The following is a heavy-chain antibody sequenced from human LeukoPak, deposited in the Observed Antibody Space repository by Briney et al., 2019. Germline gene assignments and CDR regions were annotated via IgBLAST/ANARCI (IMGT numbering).Heavy chain of an antibody. D-gene: IGHD2-15*01. J-gene: IGHJ4*02. CDR2: IRSKAYGGTT. Sequence: GGSLRLSCTSSGFTFGDYAISWARQAPGKGLEWVSFIRSKAYGGTTEYAASVKGRFTISRDDSKSIAYLQMNSLKTEDTAVYYCTRVSLVAASVFFDYWGQGSLVTVSS. CDR1: GFTFGDYA. CDR3: TRVSLVAASVFFDY. V-gene: IGHV3-49*04.